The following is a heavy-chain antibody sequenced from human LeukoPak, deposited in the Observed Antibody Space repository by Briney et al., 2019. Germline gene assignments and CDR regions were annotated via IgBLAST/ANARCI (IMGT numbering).Heavy chain of an antibody. D-gene: IGHD4-11*01. CDR2: ISDSGRT. V-gene: IGHV4-59*08. CDR3: ARHAYSNYEHWYFDL. CDR1: GGSIRNYY. Sequence: TASETLSLTCTVSGGSIRNYYWSWVRQSPGRGLEWIGDISDSGRTSYNPSLMSRVAISVDTSKNQFSLKVNSVTAADTAVYFCARHAYSNYEHWYFDLWGRSTLVTVSS. J-gene: IGHJ2*01.